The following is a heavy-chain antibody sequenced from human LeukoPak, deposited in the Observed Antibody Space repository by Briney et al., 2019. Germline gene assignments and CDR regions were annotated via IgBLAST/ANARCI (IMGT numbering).Heavy chain of an antibody. Sequence: TGGSLRLSCVASGFTFSSYSMNWVRQAPGKGLEWVSYISSSSSTIYYADSVRGRFTISRDNAKKSLYLQMNSLRDEDTAVYYCAWIVYDSSGYIDYWGQGTLVTVSS. D-gene: IGHD3-22*01. CDR3: AWIVYDSSGYIDY. J-gene: IGHJ4*02. V-gene: IGHV3-48*02. CDR2: ISSSSSTI. CDR1: GFTFSSYS.